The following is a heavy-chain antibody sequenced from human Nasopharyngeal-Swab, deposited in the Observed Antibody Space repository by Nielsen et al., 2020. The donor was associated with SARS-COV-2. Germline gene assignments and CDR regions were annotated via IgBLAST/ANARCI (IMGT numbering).Heavy chain of an antibody. CDR2: ISSSSSYI. Sequence: VRQMPEKGLEWVSSISSSSSYIYYADSVKGRFTISRDNAKNSLYLQMNSLRAEDTAVYYCARDLMITFGGVLMDVWGQGTTVTVSS. D-gene: IGHD3-16*01. CDR3: ARDLMITFGGVLMDV. V-gene: IGHV3-21*01. J-gene: IGHJ6*02.